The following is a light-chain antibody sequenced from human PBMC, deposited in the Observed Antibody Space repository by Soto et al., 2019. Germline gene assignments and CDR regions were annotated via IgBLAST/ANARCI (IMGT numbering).Light chain of an antibody. CDR2: GGS. J-gene: IGKJ1*01. CDR1: QSVDTN. V-gene: IGKV3-15*01. CDR3: QQYNDWLWP. Sequence: QSPGTMSENQGERATLACRASQSVDTNLAWYQQKPGQAPRLLMYGGSTRATGIPARFGGRGSGTEFTLTISSLQSEDFAVYYCQQYNDWLWPFGQ.